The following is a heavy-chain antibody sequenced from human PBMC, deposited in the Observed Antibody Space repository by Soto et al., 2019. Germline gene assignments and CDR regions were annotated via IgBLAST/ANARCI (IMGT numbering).Heavy chain of an antibody. CDR2: INPSGGST. J-gene: IGHJ4*02. Sequence: GASVKVSCKASGYTFTSYYMHWVRQAPGQGLEWMGIINPSGGSTSYAQKFQGRVTMTRDTSTSTVYMELSSLRSEDAAVYYCARDEGTVWLVYWGQGTLVTVSS. D-gene: IGHD5-12*01. V-gene: IGHV1-46*01. CDR3: ARDEGTVWLVY. CDR1: GYTFTSYY.